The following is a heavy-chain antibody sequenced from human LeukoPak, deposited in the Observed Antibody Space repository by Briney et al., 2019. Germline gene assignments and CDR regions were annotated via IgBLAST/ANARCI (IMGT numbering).Heavy chain of an antibody. V-gene: IGHV1-46*01. J-gene: IGHJ3*02. CDR3: ARVMYYDFWSGSPAAFDI. D-gene: IGHD3-3*01. CDR1: GYTFTSYY. CDR2: INPSGGST. Sequence: ASVKVSCKASGYTFTSYYMHWVRQAPGQGLEWMGIINPSGGSTSYAQKFQGRVTMTRDTSTSTVYMELSSLRSEDTAVYYCARVMYYDFWSGSPAAFDIWGQGTMVTVSS.